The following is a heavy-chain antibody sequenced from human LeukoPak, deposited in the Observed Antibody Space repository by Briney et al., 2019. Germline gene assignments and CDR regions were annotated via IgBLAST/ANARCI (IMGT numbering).Heavy chain of an antibody. J-gene: IGHJ5*02. CDR1: GYSFTSYW. CDR3: ATRGTTGEWFDP. CDR2: SYPGDSDT. V-gene: IGHV5-51*01. D-gene: IGHD4-11*01. Sequence: KGGESLQISCKGSGYSFTSYWIGWVRQMPGKGLEWMGISYPGDSDTRYSPSFQGQVTISDDKSISTAYLQWSSLKASDSAMYYCATRGTTGEWFDPWGQGTLVTVSS.